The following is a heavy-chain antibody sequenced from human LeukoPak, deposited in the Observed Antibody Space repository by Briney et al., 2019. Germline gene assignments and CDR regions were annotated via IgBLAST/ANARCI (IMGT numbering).Heavy chain of an antibody. CDR1: GFTFSDSY. D-gene: IGHD2-21*01. V-gene: IGHV3-11*04. CDR3: ARTARLLGP. J-gene: IGHJ5*02. Sequence: PVGSLTLSCAASGFTFSDSYMTWIRQTPGKGLEYLSYISGGGSDIIYADSVKGRFTISRDNAKNSLYLQMSSLRVDDSAVYYCARTARLLGPWGQGTLVTVSS. CDR2: ISGGGSDI.